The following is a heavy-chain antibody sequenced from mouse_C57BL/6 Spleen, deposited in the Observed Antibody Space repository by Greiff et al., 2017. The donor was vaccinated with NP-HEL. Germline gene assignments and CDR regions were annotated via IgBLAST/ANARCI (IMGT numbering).Heavy chain of an antibody. CDR2: IYPGDGDT. Sequence: VQRVESGPELVKPGASVKISCKASGYAFSSSWMNWVKQRPGKGLEWIGRIYPGDGDTNYNGKFKGKATLTADKSSSTAYMQLSSLTSEDSAVYFCARQGITTVVVDWYFDVWGTGTTVTVSS. J-gene: IGHJ1*03. V-gene: IGHV1-82*01. D-gene: IGHD1-1*01. CDR1: GYAFSSSW. CDR3: ARQGITTVVVDWYFDV.